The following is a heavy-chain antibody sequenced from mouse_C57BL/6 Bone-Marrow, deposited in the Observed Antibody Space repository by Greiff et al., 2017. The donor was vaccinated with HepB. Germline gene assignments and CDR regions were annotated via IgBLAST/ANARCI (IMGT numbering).Heavy chain of an antibody. CDR3: ARGKFIKPMDY. V-gene: IGHV1-82*01. CDR2: IYPGDGDT. CDR1: GYAFSSSW. Sequence: QVQLQQSGPELVKPGASVKISCKASGYAFSSSWMNWVKQRPGKGLEWIGRIYPGDGDTNYNGKFKGKATLTADKSSSTAYMHLSSLTSEDAAVYFCARGKFIKPMDYWGQGTSVTVSS. D-gene: IGHD1-1*01. J-gene: IGHJ4*01.